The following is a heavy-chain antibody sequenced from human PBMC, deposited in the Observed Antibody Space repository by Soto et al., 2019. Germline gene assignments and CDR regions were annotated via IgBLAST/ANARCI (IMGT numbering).Heavy chain of an antibody. V-gene: IGHV3-9*01. CDR2: ISWNSGSI. CDR3: AKDTGIAAAGSYYFDY. D-gene: IGHD6-13*01. Sequence: GGSLRLSCAASGFTFDDYAMHWVRQAPGKGLEWVSGISWNSGSIGYADSVKGRFTISRDNAKNSLYLQMNSLRAEDTALYYCAKDTGIAAAGSYYFDYWGQGTLVTV. J-gene: IGHJ4*02. CDR1: GFTFDDYA.